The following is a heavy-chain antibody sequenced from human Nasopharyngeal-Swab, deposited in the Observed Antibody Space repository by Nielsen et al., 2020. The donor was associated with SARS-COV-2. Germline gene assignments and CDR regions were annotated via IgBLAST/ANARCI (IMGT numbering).Heavy chain of an antibody. J-gene: IGHJ4*02. CDR2: IIPIFGTA. CDR3: AGGDDSLANSYY. V-gene: IGHV1-69*13. D-gene: IGHD3-22*01. CDR1: GGTFSSYA. Sequence: SVKVACKASGGTFSSYAISWVRQAPGQGLEWMGGIIPIFGTANYAQKFQGRVTITADESTSTAYMELSSLRSEDTAVYYCAGGDDSLANSYYWGQGTLVTVSS.